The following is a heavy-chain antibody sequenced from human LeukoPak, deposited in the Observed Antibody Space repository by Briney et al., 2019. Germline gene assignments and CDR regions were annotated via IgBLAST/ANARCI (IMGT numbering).Heavy chain of an antibody. V-gene: IGHV3-23*01. J-gene: IGHJ4*02. CDR3: VRRGSYFDY. CDR2: ISLTGGST. CDR1: GFTFCNYA. Sequence: GGSLRLSCAASGFTFCNYAMSWVRQAPGKGLEWVSIISLTGGSTYYADSVKGRFTISRDNSKNTLYLHINSLRAEDTARYYCVRRGSYFDYWGQGTLVAVSS. D-gene: IGHD6-6*01.